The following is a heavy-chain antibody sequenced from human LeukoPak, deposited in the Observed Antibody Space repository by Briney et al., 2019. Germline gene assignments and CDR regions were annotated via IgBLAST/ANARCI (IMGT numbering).Heavy chain of an antibody. D-gene: IGHD4-17*01. CDR3: ARTYGDSDYYYYGMDV. Sequence: SETLSLTCTVSGGSISSNSYYWGWIRQHPGKGLEWIGYIYYSGSTYYNPSLKSRVTISVDTSKNQFSLKLSSVTAADTAVYYCARTYGDSDYYYYGMDVWGQGTTVTVSS. V-gene: IGHV4-31*03. J-gene: IGHJ6*02. CDR1: GGSISSNSYY. CDR2: IYYSGST.